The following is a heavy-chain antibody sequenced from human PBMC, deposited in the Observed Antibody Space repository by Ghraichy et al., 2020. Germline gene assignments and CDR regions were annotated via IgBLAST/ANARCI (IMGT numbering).Heavy chain of an antibody. D-gene: IGHD4-17*01. CDR1: GFTFSSDS. Sequence: GGSLRLSCAASGFTFSSDSMNWVRQAPGKGLEWVSSISSSSSYIYYADSVKGRFTISRDNAKNSLYLQMNSLRAEDTAVYYCAREGYDYGDYGYWGQGTLVTVSS. J-gene: IGHJ4*02. V-gene: IGHV3-21*01. CDR3: AREGYDYGDYGY. CDR2: ISSSSSYI.